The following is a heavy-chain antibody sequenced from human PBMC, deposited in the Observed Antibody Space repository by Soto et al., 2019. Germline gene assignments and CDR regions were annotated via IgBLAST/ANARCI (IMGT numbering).Heavy chain of an antibody. D-gene: IGHD3-22*01. CDR3: AREYYYDSRTTPDAFDI. CDR1: GYTFTSYG. CDR2: ISAYNGNT. Sequence: QVQLVQSGAEVKKPGASVKVSCKASGYTFTSYGISWVRQAPGQGLEWMGWISAYNGNTNYAQKLQGRVTMTTDTATSTAYIELRSLRSDDTAGYYCAREYYYDSRTTPDAFDIWGQGTMVTVSS. J-gene: IGHJ3*02. V-gene: IGHV1-18*01.